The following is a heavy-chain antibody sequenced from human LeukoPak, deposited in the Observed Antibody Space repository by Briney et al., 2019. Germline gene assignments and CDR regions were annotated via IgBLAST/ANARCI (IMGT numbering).Heavy chain of an antibody. D-gene: IGHD2-2*01. Sequence: SETLSLTCAVYGGSFRGYYWSWIRQPPGKGLEWIGEINHSGSTNYNPSLKSRVTISLDTSMKKFSLKLNSVTAADTAVYYCASTGRCSTTCPLDYWGQGTLVTVSS. CDR1: GGSFRGYY. CDR2: INHSGST. J-gene: IGHJ4*02. CDR3: ASTGRCSTTCPLDY. V-gene: IGHV4-34*01.